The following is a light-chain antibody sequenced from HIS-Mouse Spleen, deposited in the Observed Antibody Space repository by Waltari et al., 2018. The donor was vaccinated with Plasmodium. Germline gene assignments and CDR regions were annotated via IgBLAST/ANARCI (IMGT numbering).Light chain of an antibody. J-gene: IGKJ4*01. CDR3: MQALQTPLT. V-gene: IGKV2-28*01. CDR1: QSLLHSNGYNY. CDR2: LGS. Sequence: DLVMTQSPLSLPVTPGAPASLSCRSSQSLLHSNGYNYLDWYLQKPGQSPQLLIYLGSNRASGVPDRVSGSGSGTDFTLKISRVEAEDVGVYYCMQALQTPLTFGGGTKVEIK.